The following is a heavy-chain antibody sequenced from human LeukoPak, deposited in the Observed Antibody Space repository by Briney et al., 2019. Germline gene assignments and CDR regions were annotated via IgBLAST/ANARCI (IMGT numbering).Heavy chain of an antibody. CDR3: ARDLGITADGNYFDY. CDR2: VWFDGSNK. J-gene: IGHJ4*02. D-gene: IGHD6-13*01. V-gene: IGHV3-33*01. Sequence: TGGSLRLSCAASGFTFSDYGMHWVRQAPGKGLEWVAVVWFDGSNKYYADSVEGRFTVSRDNSKYTVNLLMNSLRAEDTAVYYCARDLGITADGNYFDYWGQGNLVTVSS. CDR1: GFTFSDYG.